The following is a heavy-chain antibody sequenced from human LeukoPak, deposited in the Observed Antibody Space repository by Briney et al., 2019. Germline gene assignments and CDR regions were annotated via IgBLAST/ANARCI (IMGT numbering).Heavy chain of an antibody. D-gene: IGHD3-22*01. J-gene: IGHJ4*02. V-gene: IGHV4-4*07. CDR1: GGSISSYY. CDR2: IYTSGST. Sequence: SETLSLTCTVSGGSISSYYWSWIRQPAGKGLEWIGRIYTSGSTNYNPSLKSRVTISVDTSKNQFSLKLSSVTAADTVVYYCARTKVLPDYYDNSGGFDYWGQGTLVTVSS. CDR3: ARTKVLPDYYDNSGGFDY.